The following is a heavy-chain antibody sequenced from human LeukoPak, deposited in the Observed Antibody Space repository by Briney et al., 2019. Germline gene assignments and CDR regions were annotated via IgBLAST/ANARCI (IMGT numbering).Heavy chain of an antibody. CDR3: TMHLQM. J-gene: IGHJ4*02. V-gene: IGHV3-15*01. CDR1: GDSFRSYY. Sequence: PSETLSLTCTVSGDSFRSYYWSWIRQAPGKGLEWVGRIKNDGGTGDYAAPVKGRFTISRDDSKNTLYLQMNSLKTEDTAVYYCTMHLQMWGQGTLVTVSS. D-gene: IGHD5-24*01. CDR2: IKNDGGTG.